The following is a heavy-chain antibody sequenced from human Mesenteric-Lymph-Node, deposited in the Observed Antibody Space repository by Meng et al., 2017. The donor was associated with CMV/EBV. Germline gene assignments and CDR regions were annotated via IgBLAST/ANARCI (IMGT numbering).Heavy chain of an antibody. CDR1: GFTFSAYA. V-gene: IGHV3-23*01. J-gene: IGHJ4*02. CDR3: AKGGGMYSSGWYAY. D-gene: IGHD6-19*01. Sequence: ASGFTFSAYAMTWVRQAPGKGLEWVSAISGSGGSTYYADSVKGRFTISRDNSKNTLYLQMNSLRAEDTAVYYCAKGGGMYSSGWYAYWGQGTLVTVSS. CDR2: ISGSGGST.